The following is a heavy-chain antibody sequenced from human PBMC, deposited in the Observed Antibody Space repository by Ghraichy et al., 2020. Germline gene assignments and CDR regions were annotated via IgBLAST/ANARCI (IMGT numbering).Heavy chain of an antibody. J-gene: IGHJ4*02. V-gene: IGHV4-34*01. CDR1: GGSFSGYY. CDR2: INHSGST. CDR3: ARGRMYYYDSSGYYVRNRFDY. D-gene: IGHD3-22*01. Sequence: ETRSLTCAVYGGSFSGYYWSWIRQPPGKGLEWIGEINHSGSTNYNPSLKSRVTISVDTSKNQFSLKLSSVTAADTAVYYCARGRMYYYDSSGYYVRNRFDYWGQGTLVTVSS.